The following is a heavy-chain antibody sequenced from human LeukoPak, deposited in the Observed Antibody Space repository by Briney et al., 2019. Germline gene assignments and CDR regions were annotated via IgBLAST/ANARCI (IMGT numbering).Heavy chain of an antibody. CDR3: ARGAAGYYDFWSGYFGSSCYFDY. Sequence: GASVKVSCKASGYTFTGYYMHWVRQAPGQGLEWMGWINPNSGGTNYAQKFQGRVTMTRDTSISTAYMELSRLRSDDTAVYYCARGAAGYYDFWSGYFGSSCYFDYWGQGTLVTVSS. J-gene: IGHJ4*02. V-gene: IGHV1-2*02. D-gene: IGHD3-3*01. CDR1: GYTFTGYY. CDR2: INPNSGGT.